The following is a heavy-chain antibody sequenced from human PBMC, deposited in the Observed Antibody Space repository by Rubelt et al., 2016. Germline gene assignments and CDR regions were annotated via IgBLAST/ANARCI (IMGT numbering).Heavy chain of an antibody. CDR3: ARGWPIVGTTALDY. D-gene: IGHD1-26*01. CDR2: ISGSGAST. CDR1: GFIFSNYA. Sequence: GRSLRLSCAPSGFIFSNYAMHWVRQAPGKGLECVSGISGSGASTYYADSVKGRFTISRDNSKKTLYLQMNSLRAEETAVYYCARGWPIVGTTALDYWGQGTLVTVSS. J-gene: IGHJ4*02. V-gene: IGHV3-23*01.